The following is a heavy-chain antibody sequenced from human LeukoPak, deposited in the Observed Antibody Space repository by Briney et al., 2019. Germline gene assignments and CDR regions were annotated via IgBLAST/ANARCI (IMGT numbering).Heavy chain of an antibody. CDR3: ARDRVYGQLVDY. CDR1: GYTFTGYY. D-gene: IGHD6-6*01. V-gene: IGHV1-2*02. CDR2: INPNSGGT. Sequence: ASVKVSCKASGYTFTGYYMHWVRQAPGQGLEWMGWINPNSGGTNYAQKFQGRVTMTTDTSTSTAYMELRSLRSDDTAVYYCARDRVYGQLVDYWGQGTLVTVSS. J-gene: IGHJ4*02.